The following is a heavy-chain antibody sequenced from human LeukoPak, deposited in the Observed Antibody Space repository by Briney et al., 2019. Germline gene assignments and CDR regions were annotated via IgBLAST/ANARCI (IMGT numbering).Heavy chain of an antibody. D-gene: IGHD3-22*01. CDR2: INPSGGST. V-gene: IGHV1-46*01. CDR3: ARAHQSYYDSSGYYSGVDY. J-gene: IGHJ4*02. Sequence: ASVKVSCKASGYTSTSYYMHWVRQAPGQGLEWMGIINPSGGSTSYAQKFQGRVTMTRDTSTSTVYMELSSLRSEDTAVYYCARAHQSYYDSSGYYSGVDYWGQGTLVTVSS. CDR1: GYTSTSYY.